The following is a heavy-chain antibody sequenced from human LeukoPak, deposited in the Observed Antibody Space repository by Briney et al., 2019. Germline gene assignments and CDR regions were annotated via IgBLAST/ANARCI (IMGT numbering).Heavy chain of an antibody. CDR1: GFTFSSYA. CDR2: ISGSGGST. V-gene: IGHV3-23*01. J-gene: IGHJ3*02. CDR3: AKRSSSSWYGFDI. Sequence: GGSLRLSCAASGFTFSSYAMSWVRQAPGKGLDWVSAISGSGGSTYYADSVKGRFTISRDNSKNTLYLQMNSLRAEDTAVYYCAKRSSSSWYGFDIWGQGTMVTVSS. D-gene: IGHD6-13*01.